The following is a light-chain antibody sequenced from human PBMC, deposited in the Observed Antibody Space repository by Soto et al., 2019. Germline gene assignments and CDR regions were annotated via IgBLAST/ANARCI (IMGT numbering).Light chain of an antibody. CDR2: DAS. CDR3: QYRRIWPPGAT. CDR1: QSINNY. V-gene: IGKV3-11*01. Sequence: EIVLTQSPVTLSLSPGERATLSCRASQSINNYLAWYQQKPGQPPRLLIYDASNRATAIPVRFSGSGSGTNFTPTISSLEPEDSAVYYCQYRRIWPPGATFGGGTKVEIK. J-gene: IGKJ4*01.